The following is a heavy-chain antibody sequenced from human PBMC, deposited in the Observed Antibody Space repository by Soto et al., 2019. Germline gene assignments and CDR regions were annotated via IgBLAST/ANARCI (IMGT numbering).Heavy chain of an antibody. V-gene: IGHV4-4*02. CDR1: GASIISENW. Sequence: QVQLQESGPGLVKPSGTQSLTCAVSGASIISENWWTWVRQSPGKGLEWIGEIHHTGSTTYNPSLDSRVTMSVDKSKNHFSLILSSVTAAATALYYCAKSWELRRFFASWGQGTLVTVSS. CDR2: IHHTGST. J-gene: IGHJ4*02. D-gene: IGHD1-26*01. CDR3: AKSWELRRFFAS.